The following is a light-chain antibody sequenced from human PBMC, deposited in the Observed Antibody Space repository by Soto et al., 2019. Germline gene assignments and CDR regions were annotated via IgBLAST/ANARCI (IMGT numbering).Light chain of an antibody. CDR3: QQYYSTIS. V-gene: IGKV4-1*01. CDR2: WAS. J-gene: IGKJ5*01. Sequence: DIQMTQSPSSLSASVGDRVTITCRASQSISIYLAWYQQKPGQPPKLLISWASTRESGVPDRFSGSGSGTDFTLTISSLQAEDVAVYYCQQYYSTISFGQGTRLEI. CDR1: QSISIY.